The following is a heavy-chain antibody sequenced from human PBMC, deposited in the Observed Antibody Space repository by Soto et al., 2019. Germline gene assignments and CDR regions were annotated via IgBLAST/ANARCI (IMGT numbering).Heavy chain of an antibody. D-gene: IGHD6-13*01. Sequence: QLQLQESGPGLVKPSETLSLTCTVSGGSISSSSYYWGWIRQPPGKGLEWIGSIYYSGSTYYNPSLKSRVTISVDTSKNQFSLKLSSVTAADTAVYYCARSPGYSSSWNPYVDYWGQGTLVTVSS. CDR2: IYYSGST. J-gene: IGHJ4*02. CDR1: GGSISSSSYY. CDR3: ARSPGYSSSWNPYVDY. V-gene: IGHV4-39*01.